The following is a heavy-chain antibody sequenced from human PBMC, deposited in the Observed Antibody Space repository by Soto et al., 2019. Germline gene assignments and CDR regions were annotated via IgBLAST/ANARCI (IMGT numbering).Heavy chain of an antibody. D-gene: IGHD3-10*01. Sequence: GESLKISCKGSGYSFTSYWIGWVRQMPGKGLEWMGIIYPGDSDTRYSPSFQGQVTISADKSISTAYLQWRSLKASDTAMYYCAGGGVRGVITRTRDYYGMHVWGQGTTVTVSS. V-gene: IGHV5-51*01. CDR2: IYPGDSDT. CDR3: AGGGVRGVITRTRDYYGMHV. J-gene: IGHJ6*02. CDR1: GYSFTSYW.